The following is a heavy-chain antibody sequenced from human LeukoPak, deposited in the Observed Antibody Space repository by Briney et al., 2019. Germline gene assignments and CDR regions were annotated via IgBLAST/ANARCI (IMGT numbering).Heavy chain of an antibody. CDR3: ARHEYSSSWYHYDIFQH. D-gene: IGHD6-13*01. V-gene: IGHV4-59*01. Sequence: KPSETLSLTCTVSGGSISSYYWSWIRQPPGKGLEWIGYIYYSGSTNYNPSLKSRVTISVDTSKNQFSLKLSSVTAADTAVYYCARHEYSSSWYHYDIFQHWGQGTLVTVSS. CDR2: IYYSGST. CDR1: GGSISSYY. J-gene: IGHJ1*01.